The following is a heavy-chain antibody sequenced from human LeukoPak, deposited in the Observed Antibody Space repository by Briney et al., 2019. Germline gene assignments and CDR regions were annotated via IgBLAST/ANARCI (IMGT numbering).Heavy chain of an antibody. D-gene: IGHD3-10*01. J-gene: IGHJ4*02. CDR3: VKSPWYHGSGSYSGTIH. CDR2: IKQDGSDK. V-gene: IGHV3-7*01. CDR1: GFTFTKYW. Sequence: GGSLRLSCAASGFTFTKYWMTWVRQAPGKGLEWVGNIKQDGSDKNYMDSVKGRFTISRDNTKNSVYLQMSSLRAEDTAVYYCVKSPWYHGSGSYSGTIHWGQGTLVTVSS.